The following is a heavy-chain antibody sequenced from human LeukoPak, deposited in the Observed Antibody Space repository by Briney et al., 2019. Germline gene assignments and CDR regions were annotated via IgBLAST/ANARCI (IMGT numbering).Heavy chain of an antibody. CDR1: GYSFNNYW. Sequence: PGESLKISCQGSGYSFNNYWIGWMHQLPGNGLEGLGIIHPDDSDIRYSPSFQGLVTISADMSISTAYLQWSSLKASDTAKYYCARQGGSGTFGAFNVWGQGTMVTVSS. CDR2: IHPDDSDI. J-gene: IGHJ3*01. D-gene: IGHD3-10*01. V-gene: IGHV5-51*07. CDR3: ARQGGSGTFGAFNV.